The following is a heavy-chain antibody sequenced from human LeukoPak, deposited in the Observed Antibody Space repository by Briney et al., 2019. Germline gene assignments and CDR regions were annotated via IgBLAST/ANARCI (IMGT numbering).Heavy chain of an antibody. V-gene: IGHV3-30*02. Sequence: PGGSLRLSCAASALTFGSYGMHWVRQAPGKGLEWVAFIRYDGSNKYYADSVKGRFTISRDNSKNTLYLQMNSLRAEDTAVYYCAKSEWSPIVVVPAAIDYWGQGTLVTVSS. J-gene: IGHJ4*02. CDR2: IRYDGSNK. CDR3: AKSEWSPIVVVPAAIDY. CDR1: ALTFGSYG. D-gene: IGHD2-2*01.